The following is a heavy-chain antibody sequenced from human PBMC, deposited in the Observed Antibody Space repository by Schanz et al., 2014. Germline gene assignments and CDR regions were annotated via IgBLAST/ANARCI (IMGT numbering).Heavy chain of an antibody. CDR1: GFTFSSYS. D-gene: IGHD2-21*01. Sequence: EVQLVQSGGGLVQPGGSLRLSCAASGFTFSSYSMNWVRQAPGKGLEWISYITYNGGTIYYADSVKGRFTISRDNAKNSLYLEMNSLTSEDTAVYYCATGPHIVVAFDYWGQGTLVTVSS. CDR3: ATGPHIVVAFDY. CDR2: ITYNGGTI. V-gene: IGHV3-48*01. J-gene: IGHJ4*02.